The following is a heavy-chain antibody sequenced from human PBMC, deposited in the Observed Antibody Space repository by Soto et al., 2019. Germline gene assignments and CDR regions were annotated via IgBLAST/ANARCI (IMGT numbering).Heavy chain of an antibody. J-gene: IGHJ4*02. CDR2: INHSGST. CDR1: GGSFSGYY. V-gene: IGHV4-34*01. D-gene: IGHD2-8*02. CDR3: ARDKITGLFDY. Sequence: QVQLQQWGAGLLKPSETLSLTCAVYGGSFSGYYCTWIRQPPGTGLGWIGEINHSGSTNYNPSLKSRVTISVDTSKNQFSLKLTSVTAADTAVYYCARDKITGLFDYWGQGTLVTVSS.